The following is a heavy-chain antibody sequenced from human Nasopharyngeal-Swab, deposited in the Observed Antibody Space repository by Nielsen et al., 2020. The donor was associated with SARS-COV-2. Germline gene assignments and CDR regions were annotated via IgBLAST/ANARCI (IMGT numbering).Heavy chain of an antibody. Sequence: GGSLRLSCTGSGYTFTHYWLGWVRQRPGPGLEWMGTISPGDSDARYSPSFRGHVTIAVDNSISTTYLQWSTLRASDSAMYYCARRAGGGSYWIFDMWGQGTMVTVSS. D-gene: IGHD3-10*01. CDR1: GYTFTHYW. V-gene: IGHV5-51*01. CDR2: ISPGDSDA. J-gene: IGHJ3*02. CDR3: ARRAGGGSYWIFDM.